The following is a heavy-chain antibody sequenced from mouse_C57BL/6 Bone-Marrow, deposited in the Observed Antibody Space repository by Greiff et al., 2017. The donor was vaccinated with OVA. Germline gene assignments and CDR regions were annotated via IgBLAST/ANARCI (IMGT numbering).Heavy chain of an antibody. V-gene: IGHV3-5*01. CDR3: ARGMTGTWYFDV. CDR2: IYYSGTI. CDR1: GISITTGNYR. J-gene: IGHJ1*03. Sequence: EVQLQESGPGLVKPSQTVFLTCTVTGISITTGNYRWSWIRQFPGNKLEWIGYIYYSGTITYTPSLTSRTTITRDTPKNQFFLEMNSLTAEDTATYYCARGMTGTWYFDVWGTGTTVTVSS. D-gene: IGHD4-1*01.